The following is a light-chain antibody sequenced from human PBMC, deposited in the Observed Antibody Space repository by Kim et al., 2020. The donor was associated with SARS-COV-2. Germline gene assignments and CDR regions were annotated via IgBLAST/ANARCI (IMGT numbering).Light chain of an antibody. CDR2: GAC. CDR3: QQDGSSPIT. V-gene: IGKV3-20*01. Sequence: SPGQRATLSCRSSQTISSDYLAWYQQKPGQAPRLLIYGACSRATGIPDKFSGSGSGTDFTLTISRLEPEDFAVYYCQQDGSSPITFGQGTRREIK. J-gene: IGKJ5*01. CDR1: QTISSDY.